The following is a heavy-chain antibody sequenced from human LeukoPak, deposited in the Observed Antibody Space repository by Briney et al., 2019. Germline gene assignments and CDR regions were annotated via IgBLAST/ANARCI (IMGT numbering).Heavy chain of an antibody. V-gene: IGHV4-61*02. CDR2: IYTSGST. J-gene: IGHJ5*02. CDR3: ARHELGEKFDP. D-gene: IGHD3-10*01. Sequence: SQTLSLTCTVSGGSISSGSYYWSWIRQPAGKGLEWIGRIYTSGSTNYNPSLKSRVTISVDTSKNQFSLKLSSVTAADTAVYYCARHELGEKFDPWGQGTLVTVSS. CDR1: GGSISSGSYY.